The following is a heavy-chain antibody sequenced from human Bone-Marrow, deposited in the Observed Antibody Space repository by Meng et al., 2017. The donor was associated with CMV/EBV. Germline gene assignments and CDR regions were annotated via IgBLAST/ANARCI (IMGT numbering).Heavy chain of an antibody. CDR2: ISSSGSTI. Sequence: GESLKISCAASGFTFSSYSMNWIRQAPGKGLEWVSYISSSGSTIYYADSVKGRFTISRDNAKNSLYLQMNSLRAEDTAVYYCARVRGLYGSGSYRPRVYWFDPWGQGTLVTVSS. J-gene: IGHJ5*02. CDR1: GFTFSSYS. CDR3: ARVRGLYGSGSYRPRVYWFDP. V-gene: IGHV3-48*04. D-gene: IGHD3-10*01.